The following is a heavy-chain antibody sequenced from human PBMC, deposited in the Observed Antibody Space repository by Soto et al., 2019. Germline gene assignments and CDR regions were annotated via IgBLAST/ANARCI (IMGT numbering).Heavy chain of an antibody. CDR1: GYRFIDYF. CDR2: INTKSGGT. D-gene: IGHD1-7*01. Sequence: ASVKVSCKASGYRFIDYFMHWVRRAPRQVLEWMGWINTKSGGTKITQKFQGRTTITRDTSINAGFMQLSRLTSYDTAVYFCAQEYNWNYQVLTVYWGLGTQVTVSS. CDR3: AQEYNWNYQVLTVY. J-gene: IGHJ4*02. V-gene: IGHV1-2*02.